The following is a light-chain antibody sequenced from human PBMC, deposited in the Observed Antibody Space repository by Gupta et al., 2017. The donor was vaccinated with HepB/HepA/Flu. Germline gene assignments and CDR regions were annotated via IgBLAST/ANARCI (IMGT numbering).Light chain of an antibody. Sequence: DIQMTQSPSSVSASVGDGVTITCRASQTVSQLAWYQHEPGKAPKLLIYASSSLQSGVPLRCSGSGSGTDFTLTISSLQPEDFATYSCQQANSVPLTFGPGTRVDIK. J-gene: IGKJ3*01. CDR2: ASS. CDR1: QTVSQ. V-gene: IGKV1-12*01. CDR3: QQANSVPLT.